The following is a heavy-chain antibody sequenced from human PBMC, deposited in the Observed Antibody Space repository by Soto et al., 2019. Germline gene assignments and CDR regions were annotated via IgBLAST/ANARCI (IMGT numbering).Heavy chain of an antibody. CDR3: AKEYGSTWIDH. Sequence: PGGSLRLSCAASGFTFSTYGMHWVRQAPGKGREWVAAMSYDGTKQYYVDSVKGRFTISRDNSRNTLLLQLNSLRDEDTAVYYCAKEYGSTWIDHWCQGT. J-gene: IGHJ4*02. V-gene: IGHV3-30*18. CDR2: MSYDGTKQ. D-gene: IGHD6-13*01. CDR1: GFTFSTYG.